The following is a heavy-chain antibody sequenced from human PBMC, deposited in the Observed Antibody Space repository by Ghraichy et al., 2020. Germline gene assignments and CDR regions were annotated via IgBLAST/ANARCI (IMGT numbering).Heavy chain of an antibody. CDR3: ARLGRWWRGWDY. D-gene: IGHD3-3*01. Sequence: SETLSLTCAVYGGSFSGYYWSWIRQPPGKGLEWIGEINHSGSTNYNPSLKSRVTILVDTSKNQFSLKLSSVTAADTAVYYCARLGRWWRGWDYWGQGTLVTVSS. CDR1: GGSFSGYY. CDR2: INHSGST. J-gene: IGHJ4*02. V-gene: IGHV4-34*01.